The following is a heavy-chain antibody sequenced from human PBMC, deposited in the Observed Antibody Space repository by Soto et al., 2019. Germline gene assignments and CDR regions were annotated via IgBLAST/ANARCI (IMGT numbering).Heavy chain of an antibody. CDR3: VKDWGPEYINYDAYLDQ. CDR2: MSGNNDRI. Sequence: GGSLRLSCAASGFTFSTYAMSWVRQAPGKGLEWVSAMSGNNDRIYYADSVKGRFTIYRDNSKNTLYLQMNSLRAEDTALYYCVKDWGPEYINYDAYLDQWGQGTLVTVPS. J-gene: IGHJ4*02. V-gene: IGHV3-23*01. D-gene: IGHD4-4*01. CDR1: GFTFSTYA.